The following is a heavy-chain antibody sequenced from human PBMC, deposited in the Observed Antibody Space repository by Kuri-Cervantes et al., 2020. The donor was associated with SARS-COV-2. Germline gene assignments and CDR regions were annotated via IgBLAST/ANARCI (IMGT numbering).Heavy chain of an antibody. CDR2: IYYSGTT. CDR1: GGSISSGDYY. V-gene: IGHV4-30-4*01. D-gene: IGHD5-18*01. Sequence: SCTVSGGSISSGDYYWTWIRQPPGEGLEWIGYIYYSGTTSYNPSLKSRVTISVDTSKNQFSLRLGSVTAADTAVYYCAREPWGYGPGGYWGQGTLVTVSS. CDR3: AREPWGYGPGGY. J-gene: IGHJ4*02.